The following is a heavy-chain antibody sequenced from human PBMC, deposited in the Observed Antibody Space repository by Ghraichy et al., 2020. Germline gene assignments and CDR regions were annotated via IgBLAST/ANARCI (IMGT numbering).Heavy chain of an antibody. CDR1: GGSISSYY. D-gene: IGHD6-6*01. V-gene: IGHV4-59*01. Sequence: SETMSLTCTVSGGSISSYYWTWIRQPPGKGLEYIGYFYYSGTTNYNPSLRSRVTISVDTSKNQFSLELSSVTAADTAVYYCARGSSSSAPRYYYMDVWGKGTTITFSS. CDR2: FYYSGTT. J-gene: IGHJ6*03. CDR3: ARGSSSSAPRYYYMDV.